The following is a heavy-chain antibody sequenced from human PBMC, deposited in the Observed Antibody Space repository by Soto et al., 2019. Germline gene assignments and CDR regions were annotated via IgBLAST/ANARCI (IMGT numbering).Heavy chain of an antibody. Sequence: EVQLLESGGGLVQPGGSLKISCAASGFTFSSYAMSWVRQAPGKGLEWVSGISGTGRVTNYAESVKGRFTISRDNPKNTLYLEMKSLRAEDTAVYYCAKDVHYDIVTGIEYFDHWGQGTLVTVSS. CDR3: AKDVHYDIVTGIEYFDH. CDR2: ISGTGRVT. D-gene: IGHD3-9*01. V-gene: IGHV3-23*01. J-gene: IGHJ1*01. CDR1: GFTFSSYA.